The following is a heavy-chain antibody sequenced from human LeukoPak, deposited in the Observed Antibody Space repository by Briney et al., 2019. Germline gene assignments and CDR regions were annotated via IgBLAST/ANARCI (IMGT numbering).Heavy chain of an antibody. CDR3: ARDGERYCGGDCYLDY. CDR1: GFTFSNYA. D-gene: IGHD2-21*02. Sequence: GGSLRLSCAASGFTFSNYALHWVRQAPGKGLEAVSTISGNGGGTFYSNSVKGRFIISRDNSKNTLYLQMGSLRAEDMAVYYCARDGERYCGGDCYLDYWGQGTLVTVSS. V-gene: IGHV3-64*01. J-gene: IGHJ4*02. CDR2: ISGNGGGT.